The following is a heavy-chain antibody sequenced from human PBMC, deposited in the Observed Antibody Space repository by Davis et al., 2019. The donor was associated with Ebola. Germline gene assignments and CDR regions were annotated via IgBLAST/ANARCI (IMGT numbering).Heavy chain of an antibody. V-gene: IGHV3-48*02. CDR2: ISSSSSTI. D-gene: IGHD2-2*01. CDR3: ARRVYCSSTSCPYYYYGMDV. CDR1: GFTFSSYN. J-gene: IGHJ6*02. Sequence: GGSLRLSCAASGFTFSSYNMNWVRQVPGKGLEWVSYISSSSSTIYYAASVKGRFTISRDSAMNSLYLQMSSLRDEDTAVYYCARRVYCSSTSCPYYYYGMDVWGQGTTVTVSS.